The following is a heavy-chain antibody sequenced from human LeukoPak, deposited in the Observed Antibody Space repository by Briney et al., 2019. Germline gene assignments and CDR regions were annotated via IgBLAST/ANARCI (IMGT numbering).Heavy chain of an antibody. Sequence: SETLSLTCTVSGGSISSSSYYWGWIRQPPGKGLEWIGSIYYSGSTYYNPSLKSRVTISVDTSKNQFSLKLSSVTAADTAVYYCARQNYDYVWGSYRYTDYRGQGTLVTVSS. CDR3: ARQNYDYVWGSYRYTDY. CDR2: IYYSGST. D-gene: IGHD3-16*02. CDR1: GGSISSSSYY. V-gene: IGHV4-39*01. J-gene: IGHJ4*02.